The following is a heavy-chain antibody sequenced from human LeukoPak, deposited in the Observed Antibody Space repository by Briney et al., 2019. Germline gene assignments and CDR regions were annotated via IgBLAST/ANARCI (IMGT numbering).Heavy chain of an antibody. CDR2: ISGSGGST. D-gene: IGHD3-22*01. Sequence: PGGSLRLSCAASGFTVSSNYMSWVRQAPGKGLEWVSAISGSGGSTYYADSVKGRFTISRDNSKNTLYLQMNSLRAEDTAVYYCAKQSNPYYYDSSGYSGFDYWGQGTLVTVSS. J-gene: IGHJ4*02. CDR1: GFTVSSNY. CDR3: AKQSNPYYYDSSGYSGFDY. V-gene: IGHV3-23*01.